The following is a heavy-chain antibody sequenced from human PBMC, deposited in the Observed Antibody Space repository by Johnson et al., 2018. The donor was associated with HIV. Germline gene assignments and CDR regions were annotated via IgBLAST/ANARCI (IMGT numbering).Heavy chain of an antibody. CDR1: GFTFDDYG. V-gene: IGHV3-13*01. D-gene: IGHD5-24*01. Sequence: EVQLVESGGGLVQPGGSLRLSCAASGFTFDDYGMSWVRQAPGKGLEWVSAIGTAGDTYYPGSVKGRFTISRENAKNSLDLQMNSLRAEDTALYYCARACRDGYTCDAFDIWGQGTMVTVSS. J-gene: IGHJ3*02. CDR3: ARACRDGYTCDAFDI. CDR2: IGTAGDT.